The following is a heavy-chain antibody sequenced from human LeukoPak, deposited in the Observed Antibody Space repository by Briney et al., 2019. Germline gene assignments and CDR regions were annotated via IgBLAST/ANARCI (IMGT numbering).Heavy chain of an antibody. D-gene: IGHD3-22*01. J-gene: IGHJ3*01. CDR1: GFTFTNYA. CDR2: IGASGADT. V-gene: IGHV3-23*01. Sequence: PGGSLRLSCAASGFTFTNYAMTRVRQAPGKGLEWVSVIGASGADTYYSDSVKGRFTVSRDNSQNTLFLHMSSLRAEDTAVYFCARRPRDTSGYYLGAFHDWGQGTTVTVSS. CDR3: ARRPRDTSGYYLGAFHD.